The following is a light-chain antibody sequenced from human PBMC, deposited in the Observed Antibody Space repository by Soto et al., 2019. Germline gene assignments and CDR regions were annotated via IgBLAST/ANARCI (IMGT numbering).Light chain of an antibody. Sequence: IQMTQSPSSVSASVGDTVTITCRASQGIGSWLAWYHQIPGKAPKLLIYSASSLQSGTSSRFTGRGSGAAFTLTITNLQPEDVGVYHCQQASSFPLTFGGGTKVDIK. V-gene: IGKV1-12*01. CDR3: QQASSFPLT. CDR1: QGIGSW. CDR2: SAS. J-gene: IGKJ4*01.